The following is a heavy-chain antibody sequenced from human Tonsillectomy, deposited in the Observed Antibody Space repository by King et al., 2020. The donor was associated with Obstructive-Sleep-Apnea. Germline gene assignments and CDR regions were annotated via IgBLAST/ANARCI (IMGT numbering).Heavy chain of an antibody. V-gene: IGHV3-30-3*01. CDR1: GSPFSSYS. D-gene: IGHD3-10*01. CDR3: ARDRHYYGSGSYAGY. Sequence: VQLVESGGGAVQPGRSLRLSCAASGSPFSSYSMHWGRQAPGKGLWGVAVISYDVSKNYYPESVKSRFTISRDNSKNTLYLQMNSLRAEDTAVYYCARDRHYYGSGSYAGYWGQGTLVTVSS. J-gene: IGHJ4*02. CDR2: ISYDVSKN.